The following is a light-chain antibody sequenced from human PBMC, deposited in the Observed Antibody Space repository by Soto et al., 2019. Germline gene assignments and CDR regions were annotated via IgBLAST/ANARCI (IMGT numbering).Light chain of an antibody. Sequence: DIQLTQSPSFLSASLGDRVTITCRASQGISSYLAWYQQRPGKAPKLLISTASTLQSGVPSRFSGSGSGTEFTLTISSLQPEHFATYYCQQLNNYPRTFGQGTKVEIK. CDR1: QGISSY. V-gene: IGKV1-9*01. CDR3: QQLNNYPRT. J-gene: IGKJ1*01. CDR2: TAS.